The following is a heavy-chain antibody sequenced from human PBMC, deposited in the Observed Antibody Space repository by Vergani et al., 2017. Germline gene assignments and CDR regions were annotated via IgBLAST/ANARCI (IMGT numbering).Heavy chain of an antibody. CDR2: INTNTGNP. D-gene: IGHD7-27*01. Sequence: QVQLVQSGSELKKPGASVKVSCKASGYTFMRYAMNWVRQAPGQGLEWMGWINTNTGNPTYAKGFTGPFVFSVDTSVSTAYLPISSLKAEDTAVYYCARGRNWGEGYYYYXMDVWGKGTTVTVSS. CDR1: GYTFMRYA. CDR3: ARGRNWGEGYYYYXMDV. V-gene: IGHV7-4-1*02. J-gene: IGHJ6*03.